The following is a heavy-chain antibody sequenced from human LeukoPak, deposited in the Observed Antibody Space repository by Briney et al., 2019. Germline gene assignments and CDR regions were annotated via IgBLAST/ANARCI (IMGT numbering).Heavy chain of an antibody. V-gene: IGHV3-30-3*01. Sequence: GRSLRLPCAASGFTFSNYAMHWVRQAPGKGLEWVAVISYDGSNKYYADSVKGRFTISRDNSKNTLYLQMNSLRAEDTAVYYCARGYYYDSSDAFDIWGQGTMVTVSS. J-gene: IGHJ3*02. CDR1: GFTFSNYA. CDR3: ARGYYYDSSDAFDI. D-gene: IGHD3-22*01. CDR2: ISYDGSNK.